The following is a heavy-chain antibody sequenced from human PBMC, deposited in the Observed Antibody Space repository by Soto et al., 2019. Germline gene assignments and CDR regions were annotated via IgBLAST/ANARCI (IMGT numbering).Heavy chain of an antibody. J-gene: IGHJ5*02. D-gene: IGHD3-22*01. CDR3: ARDLGYYYDSSGYYYGWFDP. Sequence: QVQLVQSGAEVKKPGASVKVSCKASGYTFTSYGISWVRQAPGQGLEWMGWISAYNGNTNYAQKLQGRVTMTTDTSTSTAYMELRSLRSDDTAVYYCARDLGYYYDSSGYYYGWFDPWGQGTLVTVSS. CDR1: GYTFTSYG. V-gene: IGHV1-18*01. CDR2: ISAYNGNT.